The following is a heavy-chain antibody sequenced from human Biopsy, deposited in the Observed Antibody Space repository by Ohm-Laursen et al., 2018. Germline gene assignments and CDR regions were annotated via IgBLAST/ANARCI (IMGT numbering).Heavy chain of an antibody. J-gene: IGHJ6*03. D-gene: IGHD4-17*01. CDR2: IYSSGHT. V-gene: IGHV4-4*07. CDR3: AREAYGDYDTYY. Sequence: TLSLTCTVFRGSISDYFWSWIRQPADKGLASIGRIYSSGHTFYNPSLKSRVTMSVATSGNQFSLKLSSVTAADTAVYFCAREAYGDYDTYY. CDR1: RGSISDYF.